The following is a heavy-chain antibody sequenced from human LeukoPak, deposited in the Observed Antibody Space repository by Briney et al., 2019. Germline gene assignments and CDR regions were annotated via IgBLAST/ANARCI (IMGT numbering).Heavy chain of an antibody. Sequence: SETLSLTCTVSGGSISGYYWSWIRQPAGKGLEWIGRIYTTGSTNYNPSLKGRVTMSVDTSKNQFSLRLNSLTAADTAVYYCTRAGYGDYGAVDSWGQGTLVTVSS. CDR2: IYTTGST. CDR3: TRAGYGDYGAVDS. V-gene: IGHV4-4*07. D-gene: IGHD4-17*01. J-gene: IGHJ4*02. CDR1: GGSISGYY.